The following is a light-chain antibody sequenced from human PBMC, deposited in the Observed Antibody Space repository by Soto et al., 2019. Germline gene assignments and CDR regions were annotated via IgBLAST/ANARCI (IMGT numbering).Light chain of an antibody. CDR2: AAS. V-gene: IGKV1-17*01. Sequence: DIQMTQSPSSLSASVGDRVTITCRASQAIRIDLGWFQQKPGKAPKRLIYAASSLQSGVPSRFSGSGSGSEFTLTISSLQLEDFATYYCLQHNSYPPTFGQGTKVEIK. J-gene: IGKJ1*01. CDR1: QAIRID. CDR3: LQHNSYPPT.